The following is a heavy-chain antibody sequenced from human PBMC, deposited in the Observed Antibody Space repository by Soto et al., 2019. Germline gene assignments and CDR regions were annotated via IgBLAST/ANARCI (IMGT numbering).Heavy chain of an antibody. CDR2: IYYSGST. CDR3: ARSPPMWFGELSGWFDP. D-gene: IGHD3-10*01. V-gene: IGHV4-59*01. J-gene: IGHJ5*02. CDR1: GGSISSYY. Sequence: ETLSLTCTVSGGSISSYYWSWIRQPPGKGLEWIGYIYYSGSTNYNPSLKSRVTISVDTSKNQFSLKLSSVTAADTAVYYCARSPPMWFGELSGWFDPWGQGTLVTVS.